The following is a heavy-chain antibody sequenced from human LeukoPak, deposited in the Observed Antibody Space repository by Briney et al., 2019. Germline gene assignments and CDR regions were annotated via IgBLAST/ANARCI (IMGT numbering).Heavy chain of an antibody. CDR1: GGSITSGDYS. V-gene: IGHV4-30-4*01. D-gene: IGHD2-2*01. CDR3: ACERYCSSTRCYTKRYIDP. J-gene: IGHJ5*02. CDR2: INHIGNT. Sequence: SETLSLTCTVSGGSITSGDYSRSWIRQTPGKGLEWSRYINHIGNTYYNPSLKSRVSISVDTSKNQFSLELSSVTAADTAVYFCACERYCSSTRCYTKRYIDPWGQGTLVTVSS.